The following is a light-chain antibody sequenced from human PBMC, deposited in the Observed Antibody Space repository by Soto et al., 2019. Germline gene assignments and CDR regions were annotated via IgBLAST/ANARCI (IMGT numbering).Light chain of an antibody. J-gene: IGKJ3*01. CDR1: QGISSS. Sequence: IQLTQSPSSLSASVGDRVTITCRASQGISSSLAWYQQKPGKTPKLLIYAASTLQSGVPSRFSGSGSGTDFTLTFSSLQPDDFATYYCQQYNSSRHTFGRGTKVDIK. CDR2: AAS. V-gene: IGKV1-9*01. CDR3: QQYNSSRHT.